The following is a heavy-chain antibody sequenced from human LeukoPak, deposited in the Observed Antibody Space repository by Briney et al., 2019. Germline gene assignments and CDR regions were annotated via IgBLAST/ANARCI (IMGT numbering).Heavy chain of an antibody. CDR2: ISSSSSYI. Sequence: GGSLRLSCAASGFTFSSYSMNWVRQAPGKGLEWVSSISSSSSYIYYADSVKGRFTISRDNSKNTLYLQMNSLRAEDTAVYYCAKVGDSSSWYLDWFDPWGQGTLVTVSS. CDR1: GFTFSSYS. D-gene: IGHD6-13*01. J-gene: IGHJ5*02. CDR3: AKVGDSSSWYLDWFDP. V-gene: IGHV3-21*04.